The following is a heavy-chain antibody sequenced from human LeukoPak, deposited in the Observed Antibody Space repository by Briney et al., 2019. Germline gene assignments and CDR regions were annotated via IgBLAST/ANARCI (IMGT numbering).Heavy chain of an antibody. D-gene: IGHD1-26*01. CDR3: AKPLYSGNYYYFDY. V-gene: IGHV3-23*01. J-gene: IGHJ4*02. CDR1: GFTFRSYA. Sequence: GGSLRLSCAASGFTFRSYAMSWARQAPGKGLEWVSAISGSGGSTYYADSVKGRFTISRDNSKNTLYLQMNSLRAEDTAVYYCAKPLYSGNYYYFDYWGQGSLVTVSS. CDR2: ISGSGGST.